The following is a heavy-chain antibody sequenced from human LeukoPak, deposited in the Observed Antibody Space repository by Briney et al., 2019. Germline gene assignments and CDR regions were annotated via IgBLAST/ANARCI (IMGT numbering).Heavy chain of an antibody. D-gene: IGHD6-13*01. J-gene: IGHJ4*02. CDR3: ARDPHVAAAGTH. Sequence: SVKVSCKASGGTFSSYAISWVRQAPGQGLERMGRIIPIFGTANYAQKFQGRVTITTDESTSTAYMELSSLRSEDTAVYYCARDPHVAAAGTHWGQGTLVTVSS. CDR1: GGTFSSYA. CDR2: IIPIFGTA. V-gene: IGHV1-69*05.